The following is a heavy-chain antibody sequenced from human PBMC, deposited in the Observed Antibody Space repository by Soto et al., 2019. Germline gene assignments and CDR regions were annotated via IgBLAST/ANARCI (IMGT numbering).Heavy chain of an antibody. CDR3: ARSYSSSPRAYYYYGMDV. J-gene: IGHJ6*02. CDR2: INPNSGGT. CDR1: GYTFTGYY. Sequence: ASVKVSCKASGYTFTGYYMHWVRQAPGQGLGWMGWINPNSGGTNYAQKFQGRVTMTRDTSISTAYMELSRLRSDDTAVYYCARSYSSSPRAYYYYGMDVWGQGTTVTVSS. V-gene: IGHV1-2*02. D-gene: IGHD6-6*01.